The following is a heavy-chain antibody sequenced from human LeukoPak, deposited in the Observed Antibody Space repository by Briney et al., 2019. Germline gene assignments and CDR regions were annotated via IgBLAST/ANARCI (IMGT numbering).Heavy chain of an antibody. V-gene: IGHV3-15*01. D-gene: IGHD1-26*01. CDR3: ARDRVGAKDY. J-gene: IGHJ4*02. CDR2: IKSKTDGGTT. Sequence: GGSLRLSCASSGFTFSNAWMSWVRQAPGKGLEWVGRIKSKTDGGTTDYAAPVKGRFTISRDDSKNTLYLQMNSLKTEDTAVYYCARDRVGAKDYWGQGTLVTVSS. CDR1: GFTFSNAW.